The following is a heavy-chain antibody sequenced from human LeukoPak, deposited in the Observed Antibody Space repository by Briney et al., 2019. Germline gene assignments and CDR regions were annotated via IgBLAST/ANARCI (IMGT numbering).Heavy chain of an antibody. CDR1: GYTFTFYY. J-gene: IGHJ4*02. CDR3: ARGSSKDDTSGYYYVDGSDGPDY. V-gene: IGHV1-46*01. Sequence: ASVKVSCKASGYTFTFYYMHWVRQAPGQGLEWMGIINPSGGNTSYAQKFQGRVTMTRDMSTSTVYMELSSLRSEDTAAYYCARGSSKDDTSGYYYVDGSDGPDYWGQGTLVTVSS. CDR2: INPSGGNT. D-gene: IGHD3-22*01.